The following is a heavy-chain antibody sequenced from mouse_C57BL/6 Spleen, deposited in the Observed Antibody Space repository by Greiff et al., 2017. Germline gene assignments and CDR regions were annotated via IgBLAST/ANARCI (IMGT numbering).Heavy chain of an antibody. Sequence: VQLQQSGPELVKPGASVKISCKASGYAFSSSWMNWVKQRPGKGLEWIGRIYPGDGDTNYNGKFKGKATLTADKSSSTAYMQLSSLTSEDSAVYFCAREGGDYVGAMGYWGQGTSVTVSS. CDR3: AREGGDYVGAMGY. D-gene: IGHD2-13*01. J-gene: IGHJ4*01. CDR2: IYPGDGDT. V-gene: IGHV1-82*01. CDR1: GYAFSSSW.